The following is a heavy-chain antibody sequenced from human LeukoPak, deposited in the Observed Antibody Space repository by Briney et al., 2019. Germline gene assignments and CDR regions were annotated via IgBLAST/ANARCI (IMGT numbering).Heavy chain of an antibody. CDR3: ARDTDGSLDY. CDR1: GFTFTNSW. V-gene: IGHV3-7*01. Sequence: SGGSLRLSCAASGFTFTNSWMAWVRQAPGKGLEWVANIRQDGSTKHYADSLKGRFTISRDNPKNPLYLQMNSLRADDTAAYYCARDTDGSLDYWGQGILVTVAS. D-gene: IGHD1-26*01. CDR2: IRQDGSTK. J-gene: IGHJ4*02.